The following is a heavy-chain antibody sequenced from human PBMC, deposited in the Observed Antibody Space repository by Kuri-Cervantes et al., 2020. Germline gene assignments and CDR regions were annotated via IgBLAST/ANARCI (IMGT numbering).Heavy chain of an antibody. D-gene: IGHD5-24*01. CDR2: IYYSGST. CDR3: ARAVEMATINTGFDY. Sequence: SETLSLTCTISGGSVSSGSYYWSWIRQPPGKGLEWIGYIYYSGSTNYNPSLKSRVTISVDTSKNQFSLKLSSVTAADTAVYYCARAVEMATINTGFDYWGQGTLVTVSS. V-gene: IGHV4-61*01. J-gene: IGHJ4*02. CDR1: GGSVSSGSYY.